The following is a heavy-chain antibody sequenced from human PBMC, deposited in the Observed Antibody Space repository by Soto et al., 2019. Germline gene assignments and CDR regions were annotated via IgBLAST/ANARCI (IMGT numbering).Heavy chain of an antibody. CDR1: GGSISSSSYY. D-gene: IGHD1-1*01. V-gene: IGHV4-39*01. J-gene: IGHJ6*02. Sequence: SETLSLTCTVSGGSISSSSYYWGWIRQPPGKGLEWIGSIYYSGSTYYNPSLKSRVTISVDTSKNQFSLKLSSVTAADAAVYYCARVELDVTSYYYYYGMDVWAQGTTVT. CDR3: ARVELDVTSYYYYYGMDV. CDR2: IYYSGST.